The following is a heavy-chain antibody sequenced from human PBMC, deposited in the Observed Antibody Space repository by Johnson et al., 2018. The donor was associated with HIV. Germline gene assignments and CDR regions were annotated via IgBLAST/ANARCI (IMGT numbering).Heavy chain of an antibody. V-gene: IGHV3-30*14. CDR3: ARDYSNPPHAFDI. CDR1: GFTFSSYA. CDR2: ISYDGSNK. Sequence: VQLVESGGGVVQPGRSLRLSCAASGFTFSSYAMHWVRQAPGKGLEWVAVISYDGSNKYYADSVKDRFTISRDNSKNTLYLQMNSLRAEDTAVYYCARDYSNPPHAFDIWGQGTMVTVSS. J-gene: IGHJ3*02. D-gene: IGHD4-11*01.